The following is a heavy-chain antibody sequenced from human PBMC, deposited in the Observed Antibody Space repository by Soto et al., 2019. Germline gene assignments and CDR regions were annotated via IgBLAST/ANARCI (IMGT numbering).Heavy chain of an antibody. CDR1: GYTFTSYD. Sequence: ASVKVSCKASGYTFTSYDINWVRQAAGQGLEYLGWMNPNSGNTAYVQKFQGRVTMTWDTSITTAYMELSSLRSEDTAVYFCARGIKYGAYSRWFDPWGQGTLVTVSS. D-gene: IGHD4-17*01. CDR2: MNPNSGNT. CDR3: ARGIKYGAYSRWFDP. V-gene: IGHV1-8*01. J-gene: IGHJ5*02.